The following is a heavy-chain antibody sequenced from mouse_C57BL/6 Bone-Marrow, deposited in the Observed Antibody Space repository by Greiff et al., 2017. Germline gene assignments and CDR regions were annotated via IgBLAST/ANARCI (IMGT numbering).Heavy chain of an antibody. Sequence: EVQLQQSGAELVRPGASVKLSCTASGFNIKDDYMHWVKQRPEQGLEWIGWIDPENGDTEYASKFQGKATITADTSSNTAYLQLSSLTSEDSAVYYCARSRLTGFAYWGQGTLVTVSA. V-gene: IGHV14-4*01. CDR3: ARSRLTGFAY. J-gene: IGHJ3*01. CDR2: IDPENGDT. CDR1: GFNIKDDY. D-gene: IGHD4-1*01.